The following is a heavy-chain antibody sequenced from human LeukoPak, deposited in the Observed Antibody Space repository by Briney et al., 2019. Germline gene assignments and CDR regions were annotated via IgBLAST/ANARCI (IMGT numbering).Heavy chain of an antibody. Sequence: SVKVSCKASGGTFSSYAISWVRQAPGQGLEWMGGIIPIFGTANYAQKFQGRVTITADESTSTAYMELSSLRSEDTAVYYCARNPIVVVPAAIWDAFDIWGQGTMVTVSS. J-gene: IGHJ3*02. V-gene: IGHV1-69*13. CDR2: IIPIFGTA. CDR3: ARNPIVVVPAAIWDAFDI. D-gene: IGHD2-2*01. CDR1: GGTFSSYA.